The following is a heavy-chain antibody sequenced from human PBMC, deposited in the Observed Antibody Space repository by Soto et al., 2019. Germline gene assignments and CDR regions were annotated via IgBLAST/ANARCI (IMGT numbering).Heavy chain of an antibody. CDR2: IYSGGST. Sequence: PGGSLRLSCAGSGFTFSTFSMNWVRQAPGKGLEWVSVIYSGGSTYYADSVKGRFTISRDNSKNTLYLQMNSLRAEDTAVYYCAREWETDGMDVWGQGTTVTVSS. CDR3: AREWETDGMDV. CDR1: GFTFSTFS. J-gene: IGHJ6*02. V-gene: IGHV3-53*01. D-gene: IGHD1-26*01.